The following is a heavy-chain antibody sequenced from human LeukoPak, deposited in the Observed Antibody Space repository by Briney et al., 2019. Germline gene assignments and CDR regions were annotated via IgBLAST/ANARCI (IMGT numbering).Heavy chain of an antibody. Sequence: SETLSLTCSVSGGSISTYYWSWIRRPPGKGRRWIGYIHYSGNTNYNPSLKSRVTISVDTSKSQFSLKVSSVTAADTAVYYCAREGTAGTNLNWFDSWGQGTLVTVSS. V-gene: IGHV4-59*01. CDR2: IHYSGNT. D-gene: IGHD1-1*01. CDR1: GGSISTYY. CDR3: AREGTAGTNLNWFDS. J-gene: IGHJ5*01.